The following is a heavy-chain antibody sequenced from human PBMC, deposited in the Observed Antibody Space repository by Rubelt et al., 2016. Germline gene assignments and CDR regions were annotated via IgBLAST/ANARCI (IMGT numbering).Heavy chain of an antibody. CDR2: IYYSGST. CDR3: ARLETTVTKRSFDY. V-gene: IGHV4-39*07. J-gene: IGHJ4*02. Sequence: QLQLQESGPGLVKPSETLSLTCTVSGGSISSSSYYWGWIRQPPGTGLEWFGRIYYSGSTYYNPSLKSRVTISVDTSKNQFSLKLSSVTAADTAGYYCARLETTVTKRSFDYGGQGTLVTVSS. D-gene: IGHD4-17*01. CDR1: GGSISSSSYY.